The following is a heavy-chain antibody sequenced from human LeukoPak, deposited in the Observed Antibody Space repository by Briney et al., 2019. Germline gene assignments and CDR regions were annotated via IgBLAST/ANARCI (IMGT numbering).Heavy chain of an antibody. CDR2: IIPILGIA. V-gene: IGHV1-69*04. J-gene: IGHJ6*02. CDR3: ARDRTDSGYDYYYYYGMDV. Sequence: SVKVSCKASGGTFSSYTISWVRQAPGQGLEWMGRIIPILGIANYAQKFQGRVTFTADKSTSTAYMELSSLRSEDTAVYYCARDRTDSGYDYYYYYGMDVWGQGTTVTVSS. D-gene: IGHD5-12*01. CDR1: GGTFSSYT.